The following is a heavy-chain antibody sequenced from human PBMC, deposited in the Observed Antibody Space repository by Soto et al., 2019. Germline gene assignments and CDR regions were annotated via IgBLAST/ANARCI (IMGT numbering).Heavy chain of an antibody. V-gene: IGHV3-9*01. CDR1: GFTFDDYA. CDR2: ISWNSGSI. J-gene: IGHJ6*03. CDR3: AKAGSAVAGTLYYYYMDV. Sequence: TGGSLRLSCAASGFTFDDYAMHWVRQAPGKGLEWVSGISWNSGSIGYADSVKGRFTISRDNAKNSLYLQMNSLRAEDTALYYCAKAGSAVAGTLYYYYMDVWGKGTTVTVSS. D-gene: IGHD6-19*01.